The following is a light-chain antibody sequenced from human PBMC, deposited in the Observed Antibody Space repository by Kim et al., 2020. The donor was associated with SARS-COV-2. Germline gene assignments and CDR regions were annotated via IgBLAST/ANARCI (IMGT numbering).Light chain of an antibody. J-gene: IGKJ2*01. CDR3: QQYDTYST. Sequence: DIQMTQSPSTLSASVGDRVTITCRASQSINSWLAWYQQKPGKAPKLLISDASNLESGVPSRFSGSGSGTEFTLTISSLQTDDFATYYWQQYDTYSTFGQGTKVEI. CDR2: DAS. CDR1: QSINSW. V-gene: IGKV1-5*01.